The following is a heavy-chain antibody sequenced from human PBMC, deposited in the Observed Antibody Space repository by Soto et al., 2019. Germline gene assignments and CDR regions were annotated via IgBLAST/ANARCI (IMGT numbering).Heavy chain of an antibody. CDR1: GFTFSSYA. Sequence: EVPLLESGGGLVQPGGPLRLSCAASGFTFSSYAMRWVRQAPGKGLEWVSAISGSDGSTYYADSVKGRFTISRDNSKNTLYLQMNSLRAEDTAVYYCARRGSGSYYDYWGQGSLVTVSS. J-gene: IGHJ4*02. CDR2: ISGSDGST. CDR3: ARRGSGSYYDY. D-gene: IGHD1-26*01. V-gene: IGHV3-23*01.